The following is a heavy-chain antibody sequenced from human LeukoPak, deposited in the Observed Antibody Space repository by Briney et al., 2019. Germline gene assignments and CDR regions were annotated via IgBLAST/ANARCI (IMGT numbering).Heavy chain of an antibody. CDR3: ARDHNYAFDN. J-gene: IGHJ4*02. D-gene: IGHD4-11*01. CDR1: GFTFSDYS. V-gene: IGHV3-48*04. CDR2: IGISSGNT. Sequence: GGSLRLSCAASGFTFSDYSMNWVRQAPGKGLEWISYIGISSGNTKYADSVKGRFTISGDNAKSSLYLQMNSLRVEDTAVYYCARDHNYAFDNWGQGALVTVSS.